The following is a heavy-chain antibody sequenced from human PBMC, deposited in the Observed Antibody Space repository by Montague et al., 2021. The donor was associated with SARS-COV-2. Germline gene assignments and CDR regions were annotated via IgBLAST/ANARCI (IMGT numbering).Heavy chain of an antibody. D-gene: IGHD6-19*01. V-gene: IGHV4-30-2*01. J-gene: IGHJ5*02. Sequence: TLSLTCSLSGGSISSGGFSWSWIRQPPGKGLEWIGYIFHTGTPHYSPSLKSPVTISIDRSKNQFSLNLDSVTAADTAVYYCARLKVAPNGGWNWFDPWGQGILVTVSS. CDR1: GGSISSGGFS. CDR3: ARLKVAPNGGWNWFDP. CDR2: IFHTGTP.